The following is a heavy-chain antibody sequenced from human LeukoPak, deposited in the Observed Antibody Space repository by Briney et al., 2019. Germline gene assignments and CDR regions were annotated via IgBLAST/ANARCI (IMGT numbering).Heavy chain of an antibody. CDR2: ISYDGSNK. CDR3: ARGKTYSSYFDY. V-gene: IGHV3-30-3*01. J-gene: IGHJ4*02. CDR1: GFTFSSYA. D-gene: IGHD6-13*01. Sequence: PGRSLRLSCAASGFTFSSYAMHWVRQAPGKGLEWVAVISYDGSNKYYADSVKGRFTISRDNSKNTLYLQMNSLRAEDTAVYYCARGKTYSSYFDYWGQGTLVTVSS.